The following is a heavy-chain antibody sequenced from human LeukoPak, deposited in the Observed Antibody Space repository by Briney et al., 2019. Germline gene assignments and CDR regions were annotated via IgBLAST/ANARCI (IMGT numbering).Heavy chain of an antibody. V-gene: IGHV4-59*01. J-gene: IGHJ4*02. Sequence: SETLSLTCTVSGGSISSYYWSWIRQPPGKGLEWIGYIYYSGSTNYNPSLKSRVTISVDTSKNQFSLKLSSVTAADTAVYYCARGCGGDCYFPLDYWGQGTLVTVSS. D-gene: IGHD2-21*02. CDR1: GGSISSYY. CDR3: ARGCGGDCYFPLDY. CDR2: IYYSGST.